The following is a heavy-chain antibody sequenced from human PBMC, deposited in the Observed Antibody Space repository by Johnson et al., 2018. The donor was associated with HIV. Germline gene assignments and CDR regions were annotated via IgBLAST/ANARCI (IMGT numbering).Heavy chain of an antibody. V-gene: IGHV3-33*08. CDR2: IWYDGINK. J-gene: IGHJ3*02. CDR3: ARDDLDNSGHLMAFDM. CDR1: GFTFSSYG. D-gene: IGHD1-26*01. Sequence: QVQLVESGGGVVQPGRSLRLSCAASGFTFSSYGIHWVRQAPGKGLEWVAVIWYDGINKYYADSVKGRFTISRDNSKNTLYLQMKRLRVEDTAVYYCARDDLDNSGHLMAFDMWGQGTMVTVSS.